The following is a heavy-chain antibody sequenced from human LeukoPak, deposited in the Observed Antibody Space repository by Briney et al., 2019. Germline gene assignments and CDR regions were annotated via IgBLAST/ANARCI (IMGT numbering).Heavy chain of an antibody. V-gene: IGHV3-48*02. CDR1: GFTFSYYS. Sequence: GGSLRLSCAVSGFTFSYYSMNWVREAPGKGLEWVSYISSSGSTTYYADSVKGRFTVSRDNAKNSLYLQMNSLRDEDTAVYYCAFRPLGDCSSSTCYAFDYSGRGTLVTVSS. CDR3: AFRPLGDCSSSTCYAFDY. J-gene: IGHJ4*02. D-gene: IGHD2-2*01. CDR2: ISSSGSTT.